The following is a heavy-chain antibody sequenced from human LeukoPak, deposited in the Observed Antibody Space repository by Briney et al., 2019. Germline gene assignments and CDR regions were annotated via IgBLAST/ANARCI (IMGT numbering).Heavy chain of an antibody. CDR2: IIPIIGTA. CDR1: GGTFSSYA. V-gene: IGHV1-69*13. Sequence: ASVKVSCKASGGTFSSYAISWVRQAPGQGLEWMGGIIPIIGTANYAQKFQGRVTITADESTSTAYMELSSLRSEDTAVYYCAREPDDSSGYEPLYFDYWGQGTLVTVSS. J-gene: IGHJ4*02. D-gene: IGHD3-22*01. CDR3: AREPDDSSGYEPLYFDY.